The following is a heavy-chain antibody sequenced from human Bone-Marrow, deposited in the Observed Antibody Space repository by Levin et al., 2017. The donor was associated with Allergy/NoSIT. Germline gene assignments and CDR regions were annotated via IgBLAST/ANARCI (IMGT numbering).Heavy chain of an antibody. CDR2: IYYSGST. V-gene: IGHV4-59*08. D-gene: IGHD6-19*01. CDR3: ARQLASGGWTGGAFDV. CDR1: GGSIRSSY. Sequence: SQTLSLTCTVSGGSIRSSYWSWLRQPPGKGLEWIGCIYYSGSTNYNPSLKSRVTISVDTSKNQFSLKLTSVTAADTAVYYCARQLASGGWTGGAFDVWGQGTMVTVSS. J-gene: IGHJ3*01.